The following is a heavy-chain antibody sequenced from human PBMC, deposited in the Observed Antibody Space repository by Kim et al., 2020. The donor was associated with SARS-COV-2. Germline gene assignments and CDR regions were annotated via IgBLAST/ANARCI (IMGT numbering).Heavy chain of an antibody. CDR3: ARGLSYGSGSYNY. V-gene: IGHV4-34*01. CDR2: INHSGST. Sequence: SETLSLTCAVYGGSFSGYYWSWIRQPPGKGLEWIGEINHSGSTNYNPSLKSRVTISVDTSKNQFSLKLSSVTAADTAVYYCARGLSYGSGSYNYWGQGTLVTVSS. CDR1: GGSFSGYY. D-gene: IGHD3-10*01. J-gene: IGHJ4*02.